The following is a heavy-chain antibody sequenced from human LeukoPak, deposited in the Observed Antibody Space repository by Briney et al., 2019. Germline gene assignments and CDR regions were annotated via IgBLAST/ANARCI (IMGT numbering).Heavy chain of an antibody. Sequence: PGGSLRLSCAASGFTFSRSEMNWARPAPGKGLEWVSKIGSSGSAIYYADSVKGRFTISRDNAQNSLYLQMNSLRAEDTAVYYCARGPFDYWGQGTLVTVS. V-gene: IGHV3-48*03. CDR1: GFTFSRSE. D-gene: IGHD3/OR15-3a*01. J-gene: IGHJ4*02. CDR3: ARGPFDY. CDR2: IGSSGSAI.